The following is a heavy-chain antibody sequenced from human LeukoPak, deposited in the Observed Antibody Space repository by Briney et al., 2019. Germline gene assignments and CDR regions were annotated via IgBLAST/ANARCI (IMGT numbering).Heavy chain of an antibody. CDR2: IYHSGST. CDR1: GYSISSGYY. V-gene: IGHV4-38-2*02. Sequence: SETLSLTCAVSGYSISSGYYWGWIRQPPGKGLEWIGSIYHSGSTYYNPSLKSRVTISVDTSKNQFSLKLSSVTAADTAVYYCARDLAINGAFDIRGQGTMVTVPS. J-gene: IGHJ3*02. CDR3: ARDLAINGAFDI. D-gene: IGHD2-8*01.